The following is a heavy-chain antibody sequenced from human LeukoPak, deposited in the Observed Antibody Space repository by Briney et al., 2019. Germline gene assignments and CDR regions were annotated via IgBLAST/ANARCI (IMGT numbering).Heavy chain of an antibody. CDR2: ISWNSGSI. J-gene: IGHJ4*02. CDR3: AKDISSSWYWNFDY. CDR1: GFTFDDYA. D-gene: IGHD6-13*01. V-gene: IGHV3-9*01. Sequence: PGGFLRLSCAASGFTFDDYAMHWVRQAPGKGLEWVSGISWNSGSIGYADSVKGRFTISRDNAKNSLYLQMNSLRAEDTALYYCAKDISSSWYWNFDYWGQGTLVTVSS.